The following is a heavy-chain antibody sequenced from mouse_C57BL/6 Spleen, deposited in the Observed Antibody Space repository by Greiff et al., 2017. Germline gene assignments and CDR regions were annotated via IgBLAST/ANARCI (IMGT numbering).Heavy chain of an antibody. D-gene: IGHD3-2*02. CDR1: GYTFTSYW. CDR3: TRQLRLRTGYFDY. J-gene: IGHJ2*01. V-gene: IGHV1-5*01. Sequence: VQLQQSGTVLARPGASVKMSCKTSGYTFTSYWMHWVKQRPGQGLEWIGAIYPGNSGTSYNQKFKGKAKLTAVTSASTAYMELSSLTNEDSAVXYGTRQLRLRTGYFDYWGQGTTLTVSS. CDR2: IYPGNSGT.